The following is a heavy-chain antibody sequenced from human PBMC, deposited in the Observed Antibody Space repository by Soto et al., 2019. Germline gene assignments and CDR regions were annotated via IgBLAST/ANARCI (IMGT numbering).Heavy chain of an antibody. D-gene: IGHD4-17*01. Sequence: SETLSLTCAVYGGSFSGYYWSWIRQPPGKGLEWIGEINHSGSTNYNPSLKSRVTISVDTSKNQFSLKLSSVTAADTAVYYCARRYGDYYYGMDVWGQGTTVTVSS. CDR3: ARRYGDYYYGMDV. CDR1: GGSFSGYY. V-gene: IGHV4-34*01. CDR2: INHSGST. J-gene: IGHJ6*02.